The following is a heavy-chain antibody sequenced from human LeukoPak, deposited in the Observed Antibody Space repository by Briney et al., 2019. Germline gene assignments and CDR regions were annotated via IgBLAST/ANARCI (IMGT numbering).Heavy chain of an antibody. CDR2: IYYSGST. V-gene: IGHV4-39*01. Sequence: SETLSLTCTVSGGSISSSSYYWGWIRQPPGEGLEWIGSIYYSGSTYYKLSLQSRVAISVDTSKNQFSLKLSSVTAADTAVYYCARNWFYNDSRGNHPLYYFDYWGQGTLVTVSS. J-gene: IGHJ4*02. CDR3: ARNWFYNDSRGNHPLYYFDY. D-gene: IGHD3-22*01. CDR1: GGSISSSSYY.